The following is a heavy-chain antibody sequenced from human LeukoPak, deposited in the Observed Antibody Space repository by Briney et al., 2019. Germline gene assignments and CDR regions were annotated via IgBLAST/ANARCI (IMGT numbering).Heavy chain of an antibody. CDR1: GFTFSSYN. Sequence: SGGSLRLSCAASGFTFSSYNMNWVRQAPGKGLDWVSSISTTSTYISYTDSVKGRFTISRDNAKNSLYLQMNSLRAEDTAVYYCARDLLGWELHYFDYWGQGTLVTVSS. V-gene: IGHV3-21*01. J-gene: IGHJ4*02. CDR3: ARDLLGWELHYFDY. D-gene: IGHD1-26*01. CDR2: ISTTSTYI.